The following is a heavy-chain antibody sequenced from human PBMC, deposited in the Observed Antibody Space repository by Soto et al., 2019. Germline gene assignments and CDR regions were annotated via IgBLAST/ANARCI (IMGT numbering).Heavy chain of an antibody. Sequence: SETLSLTCTVSGGSISGYYWSWIRQPPGKGLEWIGEINHSGSTNYNPSLKSRVTISVDTSKNQLSLKLSSVTAADTAVYYCARGKLSVVRGVLDYWGQGTLVTVSS. CDR3: ARGKLSVVRGVLDY. CDR2: INHSGST. CDR1: GGSISGYY. J-gene: IGHJ4*02. V-gene: IGHV4-34*01. D-gene: IGHD3-10*01.